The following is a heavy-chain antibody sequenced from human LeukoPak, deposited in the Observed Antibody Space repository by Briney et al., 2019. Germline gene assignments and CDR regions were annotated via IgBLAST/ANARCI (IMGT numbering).Heavy chain of an antibody. J-gene: IGHJ3*02. D-gene: IGHD4-17*01. CDR2: IRGGGGSA. V-gene: IGHV3-23*01. CDR1: GFTFSDYA. Sequence: GGSLRLSCTASGFTFSDYAMMWVRQAPGKGPEWVSAIRGGGGSAFYADSVKGRFTISRDNSKYTLFLQMNSLRAEDTAVYYCARDPNGDYIGAFDMWGPGTMVTVSS. CDR3: ARDPNGDYIGAFDM.